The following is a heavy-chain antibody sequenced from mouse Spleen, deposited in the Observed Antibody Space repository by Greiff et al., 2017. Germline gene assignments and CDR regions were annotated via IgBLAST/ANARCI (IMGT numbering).Heavy chain of an antibody. CDR3: ARPGLRQGAWFAY. V-gene: IGHV1-9*01. Sequence: QVQLQQSGAELMKPGASVKISCKATGYTFSSYWIEWVKQRPGHGLEWIGEILPGSGSTNYNEKFKGKATFTADTSSNTAYMQLSSLTSEDSAVYYCARPGLRQGAWFAYWGQGTLVTVSA. CDR1: GYTFSSYW. CDR2: ILPGSGST. J-gene: IGHJ3*01. D-gene: IGHD2-4*01.